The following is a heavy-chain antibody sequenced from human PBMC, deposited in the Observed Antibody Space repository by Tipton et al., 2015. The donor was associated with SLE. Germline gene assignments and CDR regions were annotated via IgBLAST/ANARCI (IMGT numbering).Heavy chain of an antibody. J-gene: IGHJ5*01. Sequence: TLSLTCIVHGKSFSVHSWAWLRQHPGKGLEWIGDVNHGGSTNYTPSLKSRVTISLGTSKNQFSLNLRSVTAADTAVYYCARGKISRPSGSYYLASKRFDSWGQGVLVTVSS. D-gene: IGHD3-10*01. CDR3: ARGKISRPSGSYYLASKRFDS. CDR2: VNHGGST. CDR1: GKSFSVHS. V-gene: IGHV4-34*01.